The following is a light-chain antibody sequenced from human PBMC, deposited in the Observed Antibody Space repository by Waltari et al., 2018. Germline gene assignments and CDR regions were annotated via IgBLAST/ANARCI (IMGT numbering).Light chain of an antibody. CDR1: YIGAKS. J-gene: IGLJ2*01. Sequence: SYVLTQAPSVSVAPGQTARVTWGGNYIGAKSVHWYQQKPGQAPVLVVYDDSDRPSGIPERLSGSNSGGTATLTISRVEAGDEADYYCQVWDSSSDHVVVGGGTKLTVL. CDR3: QVWDSSSDHVV. CDR2: DDS. V-gene: IGLV3-21*02.